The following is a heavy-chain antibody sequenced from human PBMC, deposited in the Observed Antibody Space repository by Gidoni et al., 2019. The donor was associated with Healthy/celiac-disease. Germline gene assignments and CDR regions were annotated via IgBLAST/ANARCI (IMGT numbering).Heavy chain of an antibody. CDR3: AKDIGDGYNSPIFDY. CDR2: ISWNSGSI. J-gene: IGHJ4*02. CDR1: GFPFDVYA. D-gene: IGHD5-12*01. Sequence: EVQLVESGGGLVQPGRSLRLSCAASGFPFDVYAMHWVRQAPGKGLEWVSGISWNSGSIGYADSVKGRFTISRDNAKNSLYLQMNSLRAEDTALYYCAKDIGDGYNSPIFDYWGQGTLVTVSS. V-gene: IGHV3-9*01.